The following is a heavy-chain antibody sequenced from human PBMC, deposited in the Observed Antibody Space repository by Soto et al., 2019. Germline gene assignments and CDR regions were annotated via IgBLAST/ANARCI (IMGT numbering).Heavy chain of an antibody. CDR1: GFTFSMYA. J-gene: IGHJ5*02. Sequence: GGSLRLSCAASGFTFSMYAMTWVRQAPGKGLEWVSAISGGGGSTYYADSARGRFTISRDNSKNTLSLLMNSLRADDTAVYYCAKIAYYDILSGSRKYNWFDPWGQGTLVTVSS. V-gene: IGHV3-23*01. D-gene: IGHD3-9*01. CDR2: ISGGGGST. CDR3: AKIAYYDILSGSRKYNWFDP.